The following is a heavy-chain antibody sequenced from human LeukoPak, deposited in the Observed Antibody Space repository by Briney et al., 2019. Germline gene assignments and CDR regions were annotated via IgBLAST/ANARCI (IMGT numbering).Heavy chain of an antibody. J-gene: IGHJ6*03. CDR1: GFTVSSNY. CDR2: IYSGGST. V-gene: IGHV3-53*01. D-gene: IGHD3-10*01. Sequence: GGSLRLSCAASGFTVSSNYMSWVRQAPGKGLEWVSVIYSGGSTYYADSVKGRFTISRDNSKNTLYLQMNSLRAEDTAVYYCARWSRVRGVIITSPNYYYYYMDVWGKGTTVTVSS. CDR3: ARWSRVRGVIITSPNYYYYYMDV.